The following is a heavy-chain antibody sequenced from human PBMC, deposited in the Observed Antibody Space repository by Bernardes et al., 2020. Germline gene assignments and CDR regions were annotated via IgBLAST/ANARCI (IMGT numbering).Heavy chain of an antibody. CDR2: IKQGGSET. CDR1: GFTFSSCW. CDR3: ASPRNVPGTWYH. D-gene: IGHD6-13*01. J-gene: IGHJ5*02. Sequence: GGSLRLSCAASGFTFSSCWMSWVRQAPGKGLEWVANIKQGGSETYYVDSVKGRFTISRDDAKNSLYLQMNSLRAEDTAVYYCASPRNVPGTWYHWGQGTLVTVSS. V-gene: IGHV3-7*03.